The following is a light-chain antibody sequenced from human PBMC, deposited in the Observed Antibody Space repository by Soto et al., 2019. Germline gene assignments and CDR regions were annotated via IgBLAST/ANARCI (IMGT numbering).Light chain of an antibody. CDR2: DAS. Sequence: EIVMTQSPATLSVSPGERVTLSCRASQSVSSNLAWYQQKPGQAPRLLIYDASTRATGIPARFSGSGSGTEFTLTISGLQSEDFAIYYCQQYNDWPPTWTFGQGTKVDIK. J-gene: IGKJ1*01. V-gene: IGKV3-15*01. CDR1: QSVSSN. CDR3: QQYNDWPPTWT.